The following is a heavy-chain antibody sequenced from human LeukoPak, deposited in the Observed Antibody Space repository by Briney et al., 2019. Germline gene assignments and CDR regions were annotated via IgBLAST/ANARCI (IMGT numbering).Heavy chain of an antibody. D-gene: IGHD3-9*01. CDR2: INHSGST. V-gene: IGHV4-34*01. CDR1: GGSFSGYY. Sequence: SSETLSLTCAVYGGSFSGYYWSWIRQPPGKGLEWIGEINHSGSTNYNPSLKSRVTISVDTSKNQLSLKLSSVTAADTAVYYCARGLLYGILTGYYYYYGTDVWGQGTTVTVSS. CDR3: ARGLLYGILTGYYYYYGTDV. J-gene: IGHJ6*02.